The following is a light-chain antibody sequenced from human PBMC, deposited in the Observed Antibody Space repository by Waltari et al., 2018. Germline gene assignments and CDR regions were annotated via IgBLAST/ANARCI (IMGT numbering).Light chain of an antibody. CDR3: QSYDTSLSVV. CDR1: GSHPGAGSA. V-gene: IGLV1-40*01. CDR2: GTS. Sequence: QSVLTQPPSVSGAPRQRRALSFTGRGSHPGAGSAPHWYQQHPGKAPKLLSYGTSTRPPGVPDRFFGSQSGTSASLAITALQAEDEAEYYCQSYDTSLSVVFGGGTKLTVL. J-gene: IGLJ2*01.